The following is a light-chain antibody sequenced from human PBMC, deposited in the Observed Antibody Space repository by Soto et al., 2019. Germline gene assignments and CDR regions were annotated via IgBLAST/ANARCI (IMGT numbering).Light chain of an antibody. CDR1: QSISTY. Sequence: DIQMTQSPSSLSASVGDRVTITCRASQSISTYLNWYQQKPGKAPNLLIYAAFSLQTGVPSRLSGSGSGTDFTLTISSLQPEDFATYFCQQSYSTPRFTFGPGTKVEIK. CDR3: QQSYSTPRFT. CDR2: AAF. V-gene: IGKV1-39*01. J-gene: IGKJ3*01.